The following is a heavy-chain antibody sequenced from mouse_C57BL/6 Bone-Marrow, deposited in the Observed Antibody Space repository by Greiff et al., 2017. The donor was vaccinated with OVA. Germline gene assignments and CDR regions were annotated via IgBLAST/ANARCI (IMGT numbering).Heavy chain of an antibody. J-gene: IGHJ4*01. D-gene: IGHD3-3*01. CDR3: KGPFYYAMDY. V-gene: IGHV14-4*01. CDR1: GFNIKDDY. Sequence: DVQLQESGAELVRPGASVKLSCTASGFNIKDDYMHWVKQRPEQGLEWIGWIDPENGDTEYASKFQGKATITADTSSNTAYLQLSSLTSEDTAVYYCKGPFYYAMDYWGQGTSVTVSS. CDR2: IDPENGDT.